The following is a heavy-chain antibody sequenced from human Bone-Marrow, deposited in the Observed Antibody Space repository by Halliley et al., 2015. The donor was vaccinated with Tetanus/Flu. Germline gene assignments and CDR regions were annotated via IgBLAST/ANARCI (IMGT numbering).Heavy chain of an antibody. J-gene: IGHJ4*02. Sequence: SLRLSCAASGFTFSDYYMSWIRQAPGKGLEWVSYISHSGTTIYYGDSVKGRFAISRDNAENSLYLQMNSLRAQDTAVYFCVSGKSSGWCGFYYWGQGTLVTVSS. CDR1: GFTFSDYY. V-gene: IGHV3-11*01. CDR3: VSGKSSGWCGFYY. D-gene: IGHD6-19*01. CDR2: ISHSGTTI.